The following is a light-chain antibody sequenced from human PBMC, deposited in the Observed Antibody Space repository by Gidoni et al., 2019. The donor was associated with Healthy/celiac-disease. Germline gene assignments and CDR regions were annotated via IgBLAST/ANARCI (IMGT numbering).Light chain of an antibody. CDR2: AAS. J-gene: IGKJ4*01. CDR1: QSISSY. Sequence: DIQMTQSPSSLSASVGDRVTITCRASQSISSYLNWYQQKPWKAPKLLIYAASSLQSGVPSRFSGSGSGTDVTLIISSLQPEDFATYYCQQSYSTPLTFGGGTKVEIK. CDR3: QQSYSTPLT. V-gene: IGKV1-39*01.